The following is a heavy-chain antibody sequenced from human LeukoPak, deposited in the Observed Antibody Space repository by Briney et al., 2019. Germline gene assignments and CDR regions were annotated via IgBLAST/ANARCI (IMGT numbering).Heavy chain of an antibody. J-gene: IGHJ4*02. D-gene: IGHD6-19*01. V-gene: IGHV3-23*01. CDR2: ISGSGGST. Sequence: GGSLRLSCAASGFTFSSYAMSWVRQAPGKGLEWVSAISGSGGSTYYADSVKGRFTISRDNSKNTLYLQMSSLRAEDTAVYYCAKVWGGIAVAGPFDYWGQGTLVTVSS. CDR3: AKVWGGIAVAGPFDY. CDR1: GFTFSSYA.